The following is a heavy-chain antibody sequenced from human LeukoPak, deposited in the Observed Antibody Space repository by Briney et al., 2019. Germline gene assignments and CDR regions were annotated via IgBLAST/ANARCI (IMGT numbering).Heavy chain of an antibody. CDR1: GGSISSGGYY. CDR3: ARGLRIAAGDY. CDR2: IYYSGST. Sequence: SETLSLTCTVSGGSISSGGYYWSWIRQHPGKGLEWIGYIYYSGSTNYNPSLKSRVTISVDTSKYQFSLKLSSVTAADTAVYYCARGLRIAAGDYWGQGTLVTVSS. D-gene: IGHD6-13*01. V-gene: IGHV4-31*03. J-gene: IGHJ4*02.